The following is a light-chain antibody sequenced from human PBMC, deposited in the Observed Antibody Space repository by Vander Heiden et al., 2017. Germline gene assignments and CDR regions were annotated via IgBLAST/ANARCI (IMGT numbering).Light chain of an antibody. Sequence: DIQMTQSPSSLSASVGDGVTITCRASQSISSYLNWYQQKPGKAPKLLIYAASSLQSGVPSRFSGSGSGTDFTLTISSLQPEDFATYYCQQSYSLTFGGGTKVEIK. CDR1: QSISSY. CDR2: AAS. V-gene: IGKV1-39*01. J-gene: IGKJ4*01. CDR3: QQSYSLT.